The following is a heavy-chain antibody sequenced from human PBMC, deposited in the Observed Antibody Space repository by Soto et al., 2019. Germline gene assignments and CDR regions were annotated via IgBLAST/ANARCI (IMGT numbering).Heavy chain of an antibody. V-gene: IGHV3-30-3*01. Sequence: QVQLVESGGGVVQPGRSLRLSCAASGFTFSSYAMHWVRQAPGKGLEWVAVISYDGSNKYYADSVKGRFTISRDNSKNPLYLQMNSLRAEDTAVYYCARNDYGDYYLTDYWGQGTLVTVSS. CDR3: ARNDYGDYYLTDY. CDR1: GFTFSSYA. CDR2: ISYDGSNK. J-gene: IGHJ4*02. D-gene: IGHD4-17*01.